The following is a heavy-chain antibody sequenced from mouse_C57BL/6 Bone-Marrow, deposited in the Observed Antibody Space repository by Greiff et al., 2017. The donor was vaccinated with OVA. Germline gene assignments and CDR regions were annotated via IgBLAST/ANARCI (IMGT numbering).Heavy chain of an antibody. Sequence: QVQLQQSGPELVKPGASVKISCKASGYAFSSSWMNWVKQRPGKGLEWIGRIYPGDGDTNYNGKFKGKATLTADKSSSTAYMQLSSLTSEDSAVYFCAREWDYDYDGDWFAYWGQGTLVTVSA. V-gene: IGHV1-82*01. CDR1: GYAFSSSW. CDR3: AREWDYDYDGDWFAY. D-gene: IGHD2-4*01. J-gene: IGHJ3*01. CDR2: IYPGDGDT.